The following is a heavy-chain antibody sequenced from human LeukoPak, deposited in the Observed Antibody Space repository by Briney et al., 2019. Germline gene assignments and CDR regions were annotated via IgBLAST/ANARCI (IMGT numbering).Heavy chain of an antibody. V-gene: IGHV4-61*02. CDR3: ARDPVLLWFGGFDY. CDR2: IYTSGST. D-gene: IGHD3-10*01. J-gene: IGHJ4*02. Sequence: SETLSLTCTVSGGSISSGSYYWSWIRQPAGKGLEWIGRIYTSGSTNYNPSLKSRVTISVDTSKNQFSLKLSSVTAADTAVYYCARDPVLLWFGGFDYWGRGTLVTVSS. CDR1: GGSISSGSYY.